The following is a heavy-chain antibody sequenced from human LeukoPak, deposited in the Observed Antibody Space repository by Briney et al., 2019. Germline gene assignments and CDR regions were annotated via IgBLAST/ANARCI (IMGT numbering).Heavy chain of an antibody. J-gene: IGHJ4*02. CDR2: FYISGST. D-gene: IGHD6-13*01. V-gene: IGHV4-4*07. CDR3: ARLMNIAAADF. Sequence: SETLSLTCTVSGGSISSYYWSWIRQPAGKGLEWIGRFYISGSTNYNPSLKSRVTISVDMSKNQFSLKLTSVTAADTAVYYCARLMNIAAADFWGQGTLVTVSS. CDR1: GGSISSYY.